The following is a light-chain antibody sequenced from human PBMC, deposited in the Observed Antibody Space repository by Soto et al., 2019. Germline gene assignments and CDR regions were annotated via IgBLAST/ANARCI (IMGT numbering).Light chain of an antibody. CDR2: DAS. Sequence: ETVLPQSPATQSLSPGERATLSCRASRSISTYLAWYQQKPGQAPRPLIYDASNRATGIPARFSGSGSGTDFTLTISSLEPEDFAVYYCQQRSNWPPITFGQGTRLEIK. J-gene: IGKJ5*01. CDR3: QQRSNWPPIT. V-gene: IGKV3-11*01. CDR1: RSISTY.